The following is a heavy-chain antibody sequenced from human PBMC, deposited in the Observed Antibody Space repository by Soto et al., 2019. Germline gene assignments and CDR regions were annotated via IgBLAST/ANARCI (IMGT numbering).Heavy chain of an antibody. D-gene: IGHD4-17*01. CDR2: IYYSGST. CDR3: ARRTIKILNYGDYAGVDY. CDR1: GGSISSGGYY. J-gene: IGHJ4*02. V-gene: IGHV4-31*03. Sequence: QVQLQESGPGLVKPSQTLSLTCTVSGGSISSGGYYWSWIRQHPGKGLEWIGYIYYSGSTYYNPSLKSRVTISVDTSKNQFSLKLSSVTAADTAVYYCARRTIKILNYGDYAGVDYWGQGTLVTVSS.